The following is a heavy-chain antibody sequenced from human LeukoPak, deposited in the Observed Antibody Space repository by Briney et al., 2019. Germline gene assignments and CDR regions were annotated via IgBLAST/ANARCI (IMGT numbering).Heavy chain of an antibody. CDR2: INHSGSI. CDR1: GGSFSGYY. D-gene: IGHD6-6*01. CDR3: ERDLGYSSSSAHDY. J-gene: IGHJ4*02. V-gene: IGHV4-34*01. Sequence: SETLSLTCTVYGGSFSGYYWSWIRQPPGRGLEWIGEINHSGSINYHPSLKSRVTILVDKSKNQFSFKLSSVTAADTAVYYCERDLGYSSSSAHDYWGQGSLVTVSS.